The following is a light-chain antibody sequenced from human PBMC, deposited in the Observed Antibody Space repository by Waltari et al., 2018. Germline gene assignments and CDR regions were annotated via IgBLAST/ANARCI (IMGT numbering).Light chain of an antibody. CDR2: GVS. CDR3: NSFTSRTTYV. V-gene: IGLV2-14*04. Sequence: WYQQHPGKAPKGMIYGVSNRPSGVSNRFSGSKSGNTASLTISGLQAEDEADYYCNSFTSRTTYVFGTGTKVTVL. J-gene: IGLJ1*01.